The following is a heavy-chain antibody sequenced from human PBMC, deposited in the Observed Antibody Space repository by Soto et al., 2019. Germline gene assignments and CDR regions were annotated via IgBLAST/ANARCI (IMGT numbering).Heavy chain of an antibody. CDR1: GLTFSSYA. D-gene: IGHD6-19*01. CDR2: ISGSGGST. Sequence: GGSLRLSCAASGLTFSSYAMSWVRQAPGKGLEWVSAISGSGGSTYYADSVKGRFTISRDNSKNTLYLQMNSLRAEDTAVYYCAKDKSAVAGTGVFAYWGQGTLVTVSS. CDR3: AKDKSAVAGTGVFAY. V-gene: IGHV3-23*01. J-gene: IGHJ4*02.